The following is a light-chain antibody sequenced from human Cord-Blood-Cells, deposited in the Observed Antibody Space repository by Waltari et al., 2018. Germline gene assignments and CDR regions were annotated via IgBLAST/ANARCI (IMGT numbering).Light chain of an antibody. CDR3: QQYNNWPPHT. V-gene: IGKV3-15*01. J-gene: IGKJ2*01. Sequence: EIVMTQSPATLSVSPGESATLSCRASQSVSSNLAWYQQKPGQAPRLRINGASTRATGIPARLSGSGSGTEFTLTISSLQSEDCAVYYCQQYNNWPPHTFGQGTKLEIK. CDR2: GAS. CDR1: QSVSSN.